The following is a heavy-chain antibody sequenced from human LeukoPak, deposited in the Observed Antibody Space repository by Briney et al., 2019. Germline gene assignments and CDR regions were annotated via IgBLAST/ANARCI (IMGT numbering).Heavy chain of an antibody. CDR3: ARDGRLWFGETNWFDP. CDR1: GDSIINGSYY. V-gene: IGHV4-31*03. J-gene: IGHJ5*02. CDR2: IYYSGST. Sequence: PSETLSLTCTVSGDSIINGSYYWSWIRQPPGKGLEWIGCIYYSGSTYYNPSLKSRVIISLDTSKNQLSLKLSSLTAADTAFYYCARDGRLWFGETNWFDPWRQGTLVTVSS. D-gene: IGHD3-10*01.